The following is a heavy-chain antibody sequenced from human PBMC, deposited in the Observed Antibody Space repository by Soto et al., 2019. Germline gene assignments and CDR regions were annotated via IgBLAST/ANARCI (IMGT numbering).Heavy chain of an antibody. CDR3: ARDRIAGSKYYYGMDV. V-gene: IGHV1-69*01. Sequence: QVQLVQSGAEGKKPGSSVRVSCKASGGTFSSYAISWVRQAPGQGLEWMGGIIPIFGTENYAQKFQGRVTITADESTSTAYMELSSLRSEDTAVYYCARDRIAGSKYYYGMDVWGQGTTVTVSS. CDR1: GGTFSSYA. CDR2: IIPIFGTE. J-gene: IGHJ6*02. D-gene: IGHD6-13*01.